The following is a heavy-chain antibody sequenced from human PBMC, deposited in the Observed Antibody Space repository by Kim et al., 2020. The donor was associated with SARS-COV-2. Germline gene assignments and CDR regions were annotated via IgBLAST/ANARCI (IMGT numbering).Heavy chain of an antibody. Sequence: GGSLRLSCAASGFTVSSNYMSWVRQAPGKGLEWVSVIYSGGSTYYADSVKGRFTISRDNSKNTLYLQMNSLRAEDTAVYYCARAEPGGAVAGFDAWGQGNLVTVSS. CDR3: ARAEPGGAVAGFDA. CDR1: GFTVSSNY. J-gene: IGHJ5*02. D-gene: IGHD6-19*01. CDR2: IYSGGST. V-gene: IGHV3-66*02.